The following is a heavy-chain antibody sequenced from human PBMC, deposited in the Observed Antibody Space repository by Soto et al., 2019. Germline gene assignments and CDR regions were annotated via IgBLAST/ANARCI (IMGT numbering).Heavy chain of an antibody. Sequence: QPGGSLRLSXAASGFAFNIFAMAWVRQTPGKGLEWVSAITGSGDSSYYADSVKGRFTVSRDNSKNTLYLEMNSLRAEDTAVYFCAKVGILEWLLPYFDYWGQGTLVT. D-gene: IGHD3-3*01. V-gene: IGHV3-23*01. CDR3: AKVGILEWLLPYFDY. CDR2: ITGSGDSS. CDR1: GFAFNIFA. J-gene: IGHJ4*02.